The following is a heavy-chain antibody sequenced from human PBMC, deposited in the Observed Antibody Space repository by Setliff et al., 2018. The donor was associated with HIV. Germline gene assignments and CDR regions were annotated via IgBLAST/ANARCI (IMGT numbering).Heavy chain of an antibody. Sequence: GASVKVSCKVSGYAFNSYTLNWVRQATGRGLEWMGWINPNSDNTAYAQKFQGRLTMTRNTSTGTVYMELSSLRSEDTAVYYCARIGRTPYYYMDVWGKRTTVTVSS. CDR3: ARIGRTPYYYMDV. CDR1: GYAFNSYT. D-gene: IGHD2-15*01. J-gene: IGHJ6*03. V-gene: IGHV1-8*01. CDR2: INPNSDNT.